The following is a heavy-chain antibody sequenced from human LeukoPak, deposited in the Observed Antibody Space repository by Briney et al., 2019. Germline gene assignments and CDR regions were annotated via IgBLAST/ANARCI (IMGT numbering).Heavy chain of an antibody. D-gene: IGHD1-26*01. V-gene: IGHV3-7*01. CDR1: GFTFSSYW. CDR3: AREGATDAFDI. J-gene: IGHJ3*02. CDR2: IKQDGSEK. Sequence: PGGSLRLSCAASGFTFSSYWMSWVRQAPGKGLEWVANIKQDGSEKYYVDSVKGRFTISRDNAKSSLYLQMNSLRAEDTAVYYCAREGATDAFDIWGQGTMVTVSS.